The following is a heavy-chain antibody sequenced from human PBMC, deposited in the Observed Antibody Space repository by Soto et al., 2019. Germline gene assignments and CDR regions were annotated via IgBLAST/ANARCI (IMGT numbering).Heavy chain of an antibody. D-gene: IGHD3-22*01. CDR2: IIPIFGTA. V-gene: IGHV1-69*13. CDR1: GGTFSSYA. CDR3: AREGAENSSGYRWAGVGAFDI. J-gene: IGHJ3*02. Sequence: SVKVSCKASGGTFSSYAISWVRQAPGQGLEWMGGIIPIFGTANYAQKFQGRVTITADESTSTAYMELSSLRSEDTAVYYCAREGAENSSGYRWAGVGAFDIWGQGTTVTVSS.